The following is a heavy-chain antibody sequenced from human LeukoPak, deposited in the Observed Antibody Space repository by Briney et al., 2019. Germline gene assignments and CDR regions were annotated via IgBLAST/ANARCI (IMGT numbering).Heavy chain of an antibody. V-gene: IGHV3-23*01. CDR1: GFIFQTYA. CDR2: ISSSGANT. CDR3: AKDAGAAGVVPAAEYYFDY. Sequence: GGSLRLSCAASGFIFQTYAMSWVRQAPGKGLEWVSAISSSGANTYYADSVKGRFTISRDNSESTVYLQMNSLRAEDTAVYYCAKDAGAAGVVPAAEYYFDYWGQGTLVTVSS. J-gene: IGHJ4*02. D-gene: IGHD2-2*01.